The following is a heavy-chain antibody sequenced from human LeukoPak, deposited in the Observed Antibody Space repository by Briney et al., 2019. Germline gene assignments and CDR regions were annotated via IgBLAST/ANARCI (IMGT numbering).Heavy chain of an antibody. D-gene: IGHD3-10*02. CDR2: IQYDGSNI. CDR3: AKVCHRTCSRSSDP. Sequence: GGSLRLSCAASGFAFSTLGMHWVRQAPGMGLEWVAFIQYDGSNIYYGDSVKGRFTISRDNSRNTLYLQMNSLRPEDTATYYCAKVCHRTCSRSSDPWGQGTLVTVSS. J-gene: IGHJ5*02. V-gene: IGHV3-30*02. CDR1: GFAFSTLG.